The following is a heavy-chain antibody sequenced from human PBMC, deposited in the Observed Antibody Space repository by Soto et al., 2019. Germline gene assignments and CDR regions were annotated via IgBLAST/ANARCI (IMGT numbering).Heavy chain of an antibody. D-gene: IGHD6-19*01. Sequence: EVQLLESGGGLVQPGGSLRLSCAASGFTFSSYAMSWVRQAPGKGLEWVSAISGSGGSTYYADSVKGRFTISRDNSKNTLYLQMNSLIAEDTAVYYCAKDVFIAVADPLPGEFDYWGQGTLVTVAS. CDR2: ISGSGGST. CDR3: AKDVFIAVADPLPGEFDY. CDR1: GFTFSSYA. J-gene: IGHJ4*02. V-gene: IGHV3-23*01.